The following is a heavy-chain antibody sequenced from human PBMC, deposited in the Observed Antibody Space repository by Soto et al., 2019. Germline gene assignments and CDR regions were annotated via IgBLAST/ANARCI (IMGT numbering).Heavy chain of an antibody. Sequence: SETLSLTCAVYGGSFSGYYWSWIRQPPGKGLEWIGEINHSGSTNYNPSLKSRVTISVDTSKNQFSLKLSSVTAAGTAVYYCASITMVRGVMRKPYYYYYMDVWGKGTTVTVSS. CDR1: GGSFSGYY. CDR3: ASITMVRGVMRKPYYYYYMDV. CDR2: INHSGST. D-gene: IGHD3-10*01. V-gene: IGHV4-34*01. J-gene: IGHJ6*03.